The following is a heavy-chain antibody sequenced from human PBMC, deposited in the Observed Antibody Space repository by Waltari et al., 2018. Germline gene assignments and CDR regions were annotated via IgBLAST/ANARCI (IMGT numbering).Heavy chain of an antibody. CDR1: GGSFSGYY. CDR2: INHSGST. D-gene: IGHD3-22*01. V-gene: IGHV4-34*01. CDR3: ARDHITMSAFDI. Sequence: QVQLQQWGAGLLKPSETLSLTCAVYGGSFSGYYWSWIRQPPGKGLEWIGEINHSGSTNYNPSLKSRVTISVDTSKNQFSLKLSSVTAADTAVYYCARDHITMSAFDIWGQGTMVTVSS. J-gene: IGHJ3*02.